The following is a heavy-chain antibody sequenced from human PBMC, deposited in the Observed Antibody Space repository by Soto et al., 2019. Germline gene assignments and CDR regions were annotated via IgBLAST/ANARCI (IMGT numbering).Heavy chain of an antibody. V-gene: IGHV3-33*01. CDR1: GFTFSSYG. CDR2: IWYDGSNK. J-gene: IGHJ4*02. Sequence: QVQLVESGGGVVQPGRSLRLSCAASGFTFSSYGMHWVRQAPGKGLEWVAVIWYDGSNKYYADSVKGRFTISRDNSKNTLYLPMNRLRAEDTAVYYCARGGGSLSSSWYGIDYWGQGTLVTVSS. CDR3: ARGGGSLSSSWYGIDY. D-gene: IGHD6-13*01.